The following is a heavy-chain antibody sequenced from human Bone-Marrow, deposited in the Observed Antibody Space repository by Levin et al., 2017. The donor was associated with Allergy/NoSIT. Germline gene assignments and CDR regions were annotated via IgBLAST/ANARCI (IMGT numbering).Heavy chain of an antibody. Sequence: PSETLSLTCTVSGTSLTNYYWTWIRQPAGKGLEWIGRMYTSGTTHYNPSLKSRVTMSLDTSKNQFFLNLTSVTAADTAKYFCARDLVVTGRPWYSFPMDVWGQGTTVTVSS. D-gene: IGHD2/OR15-2a*01. CDR2: MYTSGTT. CDR1: GTSLTNYY. CDR3: ARDLVVTGRPWYSFPMDV. V-gene: IGHV4-4*07. J-gene: IGHJ6*02.